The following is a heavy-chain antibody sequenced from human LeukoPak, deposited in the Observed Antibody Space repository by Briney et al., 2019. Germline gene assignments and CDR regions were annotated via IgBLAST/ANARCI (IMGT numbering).Heavy chain of an antibody. V-gene: IGHV3-49*04. CDR2: IRSKAYGGTT. J-gene: IGHJ6*03. CDR3: TRDYSSSSEEYYYYMDV. CDR1: GFTFGDYA. D-gene: IGHD6-6*01. Sequence: GGSLRLSCTASGFTFGDYAMSWVRQAPGKGLEWVGFIRSKAYGGTTEYAASVKGRFTISRDDSKSIAYLQMNSLKTEDTAVYYCTRDYSSSSEEYYYYMDVWGKGTTVTVSS.